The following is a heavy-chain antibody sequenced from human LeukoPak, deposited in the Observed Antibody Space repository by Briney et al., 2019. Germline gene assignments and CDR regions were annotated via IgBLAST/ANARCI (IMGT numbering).Heavy chain of an antibody. CDR3: ARPNITSYYDSRGYDAFDV. CDR2: IYPDDSDT. V-gene: IGHV5-51*01. D-gene: IGHD3-22*01. CDR1: GYRFNAYW. J-gene: IGHJ3*01. Sequence: GESLKISCKGSGYRFNAYWIAWVRQMPGKRLEWMGIIYPDDSDTRYSPSFQGQVTISADKSVRTAYLQWSSLNASDTAMYYCARPNITSYYDSRGYDAFDVWGQGTMVTVSS.